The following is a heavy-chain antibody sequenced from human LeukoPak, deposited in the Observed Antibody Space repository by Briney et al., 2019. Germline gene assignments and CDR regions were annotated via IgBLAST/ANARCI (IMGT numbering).Heavy chain of an antibody. D-gene: IGHD2-15*01. CDR3: ARKYGIGGSYIDY. J-gene: IGHJ4*02. CDR2: ISGSGGST. CDR1: GFTFSSYA. V-gene: IGHV3-23*01. Sequence: PGGSLRLSCAASGFTFSSYAMSWVRQAPGKGLEWVSAISGSGGSTYYADSVKGRFTISRDNSRNTLYLQMNSLRAEDTAVFYCARKYGIGGSYIDYWGQGTLVTVSS.